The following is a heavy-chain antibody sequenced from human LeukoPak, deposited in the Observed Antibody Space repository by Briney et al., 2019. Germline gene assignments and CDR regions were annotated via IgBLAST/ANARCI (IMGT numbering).Heavy chain of an antibody. D-gene: IGHD1-1*01. Sequence: GGSLRLSCAVSGLTFRDAWMSWVRQAPGKGLEWVGRIRKNTDGETTDYAAPVKGRFTISKDVSKNTLLLQMNSLQAEDTAVYYCTADQYWANYCWGQGTLVTVSS. V-gene: IGHV3-15*01. J-gene: IGHJ4*02. CDR3: TADQYWANYC. CDR2: IRKNTDGETT. CDR1: GLTFRDAW.